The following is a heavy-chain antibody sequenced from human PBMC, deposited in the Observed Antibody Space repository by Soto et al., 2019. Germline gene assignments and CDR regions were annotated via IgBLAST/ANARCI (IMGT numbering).Heavy chain of an antibody. CDR1: GDSVCSNRAA. CDR3: ARDRLGDGNNDY. Sequence: SQTLSLTCAISGDSVCSNRAAWSWIRQSPSRGLEGLGRTYYRSKWYNNYAVSVKSRITINPDTSKNQFSLQLNSVTPGDTAVYYCARDRLGDGNNDYWGQGTLVTVSS. D-gene: IGHD3-22*01. J-gene: IGHJ4*02. V-gene: IGHV6-1*01. CDR2: TYYRSKWYN.